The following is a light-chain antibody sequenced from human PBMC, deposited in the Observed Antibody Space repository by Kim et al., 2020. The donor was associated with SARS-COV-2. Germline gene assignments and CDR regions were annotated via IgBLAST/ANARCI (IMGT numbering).Light chain of an antibody. V-gene: IGKV1-27*01. CDR2: AAS. CDR3: QNYNSAPFT. J-gene: IGKJ3*01. CDR1: QGISNY. Sequence: ASGGDRVTNTCRASQGISNYLAWYQQKPRKAPKLLIYAASTLQSGVPSRFSGSGSGTDFTLTISSLQHEDVATYYCQNYNSAPFTFGPGTKVDIK.